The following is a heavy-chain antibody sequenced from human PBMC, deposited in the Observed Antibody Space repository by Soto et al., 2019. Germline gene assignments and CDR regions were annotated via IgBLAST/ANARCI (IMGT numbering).Heavy chain of an antibody. CDR3: ARDRAAAGCIGLEY. CDR2: ISSSSSYI. D-gene: IGHD6-13*01. Sequence: GGSMRLSCAASGFTFSSYSMNWVRQAPGKGLEWVSSISSSSSYIYYADSVKGRFTISRDNAKNSLYLQMNSLRAEDTAVYYCARDRAAAGCIGLEYWGQGTLVTVSS. J-gene: IGHJ4*02. CDR1: GFTFSSYS. V-gene: IGHV3-21*01.